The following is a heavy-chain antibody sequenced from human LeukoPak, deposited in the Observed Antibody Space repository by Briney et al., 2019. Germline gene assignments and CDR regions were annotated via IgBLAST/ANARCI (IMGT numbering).Heavy chain of an antibody. CDR1: GFTVSSNY. V-gene: IGHV3-53*01. CDR2: IYSGGST. J-gene: IGHJ3*02. D-gene: IGHD3-22*01. Sequence: PGGSLRLSCAASGFTVSSNYMSWVRQAPGKGLEWVSVIYSGGSTYYADSVKGRFTISRDNSKNTLYLQMNSLRAEDTAVYYCARGRPLDYDSSGYYRDAFDIWGQGTMVTVSS. CDR3: ARGRPLDYDSSGYYRDAFDI.